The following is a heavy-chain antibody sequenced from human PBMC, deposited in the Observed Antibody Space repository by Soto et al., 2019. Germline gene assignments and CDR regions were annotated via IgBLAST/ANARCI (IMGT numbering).Heavy chain of an antibody. D-gene: IGHD3-10*02. CDR1: GFTFSSYA. J-gene: IGHJ4*02. CDR2: IRGDGGTT. CDR3: AKGDAYVGNSLVFDY. Sequence: EVQLLESGGGLVQPGGSLRLSCAAFGFTFSSYAMNWVRQAPGKGLEWVSFIRGDGGTTYYAASVKGRFTISRDNSKNTVHLQMNSLRAEDTAVYYCAKGDAYVGNSLVFDYWGQGTLVTVSS. V-gene: IGHV3-23*01.